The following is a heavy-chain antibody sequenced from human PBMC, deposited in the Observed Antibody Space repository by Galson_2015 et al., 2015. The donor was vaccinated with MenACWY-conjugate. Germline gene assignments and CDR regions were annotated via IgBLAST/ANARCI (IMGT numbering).Heavy chain of an antibody. J-gene: IGHJ6*02. D-gene: IGHD1-26*01. Sequence: QSGAEVKQPGESLTISCTGSGSYFPSYWIAWVRQIPGKGLEWMGLISPGDSNTRYSPSFQGQVTISADKSISTAYLQWSSLKASDTAMYYCARHPPGGRGMDVWGQGTTVTVSS. CDR2: ISPGDSNT. CDR1: GSYFPSYW. V-gene: IGHV5-51*01. CDR3: ARHPPGGRGMDV.